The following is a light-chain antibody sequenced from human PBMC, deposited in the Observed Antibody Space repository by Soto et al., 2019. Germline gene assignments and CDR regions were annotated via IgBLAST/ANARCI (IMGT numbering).Light chain of an antibody. CDR1: SSDLAIYNY. Sequence: QSALTQPASVSGSPGQSITSSCTGTSSDLAIYNYVSWYQQQPGKAPKLMIYQVTNRPSGVSNRFSGSRSGNTASLTISGLQAEDEADYYCSSYTDSSNYVFGTGTKSPS. V-gene: IGLV2-14*01. CDR2: QVT. CDR3: SSYTDSSNYV. J-gene: IGLJ1*01.